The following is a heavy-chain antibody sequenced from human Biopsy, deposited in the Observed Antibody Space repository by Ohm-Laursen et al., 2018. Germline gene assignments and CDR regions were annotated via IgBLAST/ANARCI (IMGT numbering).Heavy chain of an antibody. D-gene: IGHD6-19*01. Sequence: SLRLSYSASGFTFGHYAMHWVRQAPGKGLEWISLIWYDGTNEDYADSVKGRFTISRDNSKNTLYLQINTLTLEDTAFYYCARGLSSGWYGYFDVWGRGTLVTVSS. CDR3: ARGLSSGWYGYFDV. J-gene: IGHJ2*01. CDR2: IWYDGTNE. V-gene: IGHV3-33*04. CDR1: GFTFGHYA.